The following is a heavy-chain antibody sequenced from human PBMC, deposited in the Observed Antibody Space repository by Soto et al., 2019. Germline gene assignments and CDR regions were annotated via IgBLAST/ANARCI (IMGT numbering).Heavy chain of an antibody. D-gene: IGHD2-15*01. CDR2: ISYDGSNK. J-gene: IGHJ4*02. V-gene: IGHV3-30-3*01. CDR1: RFTFSSYA. CDR3: AREVEGLDY. Sequence: QVQLVESGGGVVQPGRSLRLSCAASRFTFSSYAMHWVRQAPGKGLEWVAVISYDGSNKYYADSVKGRFTISRDKSKNTLYLQMNSLGDEDTAVYYCAREVEGLDYWGQGTLVTVSS.